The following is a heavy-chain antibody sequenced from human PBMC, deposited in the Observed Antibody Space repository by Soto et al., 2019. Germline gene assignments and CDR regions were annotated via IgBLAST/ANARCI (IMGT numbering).Heavy chain of an antibody. CDR1: NGSISPNY. Sequence: SETLSLTCTVSNGSISPNYWSWIRQPPGKGLEWIGYIYFAGTTTYNPSLKSRVTISLDASKNRFSLRLTSVTAADTAVYCCARLGAYFQALDSWGQGTLVTVSS. V-gene: IGHV4-59*08. CDR3: ARLGAYFQALDS. D-gene: IGHD3-16*01. CDR2: IYFAGTT. J-gene: IGHJ4*02.